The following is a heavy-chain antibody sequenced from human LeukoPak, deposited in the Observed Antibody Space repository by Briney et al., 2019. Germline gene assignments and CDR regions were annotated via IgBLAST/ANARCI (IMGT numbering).Heavy chain of an antibody. CDR3: ARASRPDYFDY. Sequence: SETLSLTCTVSGGSLSSSNYYWGWVRQPPGTGLEWIGNIYYSGSTYYNPSFKSRLTISVDTSKNQFSLKLSSVTAADTAVYYCARASRPDYFDYWGQGTLVTVSS. J-gene: IGHJ4*02. CDR2: IYYSGST. D-gene: IGHD2-2*01. CDR1: GGSLSSSNYY. V-gene: IGHV4-39*07.